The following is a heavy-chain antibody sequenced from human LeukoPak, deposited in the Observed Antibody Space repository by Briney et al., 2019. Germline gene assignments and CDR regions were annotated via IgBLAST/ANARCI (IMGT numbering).Heavy chain of an antibody. Sequence: SETLSLTCTVSGGSISSSSYYWGWIRQPPGKGLEWIGGIYYSGSTYYNPSLKSRVTISVDTSKNQFPLKLNSVTAADTAVYYCARGGSSSFYYYYMDVWGKGTTVTVSS. V-gene: IGHV4-39*06. CDR1: GGSISSSSYY. J-gene: IGHJ6*03. D-gene: IGHD6-6*01. CDR2: IYYSGST. CDR3: ARGGSSSFYYYYMDV.